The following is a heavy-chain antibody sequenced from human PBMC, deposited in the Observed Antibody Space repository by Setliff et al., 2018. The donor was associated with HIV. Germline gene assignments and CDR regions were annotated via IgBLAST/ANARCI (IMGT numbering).Heavy chain of an antibody. CDR1: GYSISSGYY. CDR3: ARHANTVTTVFVDYFDY. CDR2: IYQSGVA. V-gene: IGHV4-38-2*01. Sequence: SETLSLTCAVSGYSISSGYYWGWLRQPPRKGLEWIGGIYQSGVAYYNPSLKSRVTISVDTYKNQFSLNLSSVTAADTALYYCARHANTVTTVFVDYFDYWGQGTLVTVSS. D-gene: IGHD4-17*01. J-gene: IGHJ4*02.